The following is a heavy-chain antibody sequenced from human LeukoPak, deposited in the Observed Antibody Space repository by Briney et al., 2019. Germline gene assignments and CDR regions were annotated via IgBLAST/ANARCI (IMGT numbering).Heavy chain of an antibody. D-gene: IGHD2-2*02. CDR1: GYTFTSYD. CDR3: ARDSSIVVVPAAILGDWYFDL. V-gene: IGHV1-8*01. Sequence: ASVKVSCKASGYTFTSYDINWVRQATGQGLEWMGWMNPNSGNTGYAQKFQERVTITRDMSTSTAYMGLSSLRSEDTAVYYCARDSSIVVVPAAILGDWYFDLWGRGTLVTVSS. CDR2: MNPNSGNT. J-gene: IGHJ2*01.